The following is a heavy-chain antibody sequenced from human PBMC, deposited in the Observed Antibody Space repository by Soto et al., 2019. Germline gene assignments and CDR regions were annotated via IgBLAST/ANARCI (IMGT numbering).Heavy chain of an antibody. CDR1: DGYISNYD. CDR3: ARGVRATYYYDSSGYFDFDY. V-gene: IGHV4-59*01. J-gene: IGHJ4*02. Sequence: SVMLRVTCSVADGYISNYDGSCIMQPTGKGLKRIGYIYYSGSTNYNPSLKSRVTISVDTSKNQFSLKLSSVTAADTAVYYCARGVRATYYYDSSGYFDFDYWGQGTLVTVSS. CDR2: IYYSGST. D-gene: IGHD3-22*01.